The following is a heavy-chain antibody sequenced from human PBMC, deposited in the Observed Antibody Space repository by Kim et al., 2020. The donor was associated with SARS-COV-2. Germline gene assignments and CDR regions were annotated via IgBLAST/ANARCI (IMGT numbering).Heavy chain of an antibody. V-gene: IGHV4-31*03. CDR1: GGSISSGGYY. D-gene: IGHD3-22*01. CDR2: IYYSGST. J-gene: IGHJ5*02. CDR3: ARGIVVLVFDP. Sequence: SETLSLTCTVSGGSISSGGYYWSWIRQHPGKGLEWIGYIYYSGSTYYNPSLKSRVTISVDTSKNQFSLKLSSVTAADTAVYYCARGIVVLVFDPWGQGTLVTVSS.